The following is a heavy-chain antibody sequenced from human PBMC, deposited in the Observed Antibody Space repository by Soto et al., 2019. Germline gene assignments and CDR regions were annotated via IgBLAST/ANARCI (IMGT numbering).Heavy chain of an antibody. CDR2: IIPIFGTA. CDR3: ARDNLHYYGSGSYYNAAGY. J-gene: IGHJ4*02. V-gene: IGHV1-69*01. CDR1: GGTFSSYA. Sequence: QVQLVQSGAEVKKPGSSVKVSCKASGGTFSSYAISWVRQAPGQGLEWMGGIIPIFGTANYAQKFQGRVTITADESTSTDYMELSSLRSEDTAVYYCARDNLHYYGSGSYYNAAGYWGQGTLVTVSS. D-gene: IGHD3-10*01.